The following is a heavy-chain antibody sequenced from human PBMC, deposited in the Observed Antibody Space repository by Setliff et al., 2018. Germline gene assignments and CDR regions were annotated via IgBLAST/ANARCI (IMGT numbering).Heavy chain of an antibody. D-gene: IGHD4-17*01. CDR3: ARELGLRAPFDF. CDR2: IYSSGRT. Sequence: SETLSLTCRVSGDSISDYHWSWIRQPPGQGLEWIGYIYSSGRTNYNPSHKSRVSLSLDTSKNQFSLDLSSVTPADTAVYYCARELGLRAPFDFWGQGILVTVSS. J-gene: IGHJ4*02. CDR1: GDSISDYH. V-gene: IGHV4-59*01.